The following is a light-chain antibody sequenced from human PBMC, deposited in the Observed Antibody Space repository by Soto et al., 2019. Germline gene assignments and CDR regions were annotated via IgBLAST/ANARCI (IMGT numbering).Light chain of an antibody. J-gene: IGKJ1*01. Sequence: EIVLTQSPGTLSLSQGEGATLSCRASQSVSTNFFAWYQQKPGQAPRLLIYGASTRATGIPDRFSGSASGTDVTLTISRLEPEDCAVYYCQQYGRSSWTFGRGTKVEIK. CDR1: QSVSTNF. CDR2: GAS. V-gene: IGKV3-20*01. CDR3: QQYGRSSWT.